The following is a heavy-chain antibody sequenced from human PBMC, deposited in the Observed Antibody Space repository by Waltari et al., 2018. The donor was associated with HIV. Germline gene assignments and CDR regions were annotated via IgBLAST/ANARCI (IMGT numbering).Heavy chain of an antibody. Sequence: QGQLVESGGGVVQPGGSLRLSSAASGFSFRLFGMHWVRQAPGKGLEWVTFIRYDGNTKYYADSVKGRFTISRDNSKNTLYLQMSSLRAEDTAVYYCAKELRSGYSYYYYGMDVWGQGTTVTVSS. CDR2: IRYDGNTK. D-gene: IGHD2-15*01. V-gene: IGHV3-30*02. CDR1: GFSFRLFG. J-gene: IGHJ6*02. CDR3: AKELRSGYSYYYYGMDV.